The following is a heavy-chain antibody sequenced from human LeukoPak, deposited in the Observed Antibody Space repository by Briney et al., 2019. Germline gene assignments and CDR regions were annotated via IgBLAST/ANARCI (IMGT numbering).Heavy chain of an antibody. CDR1: GYIFTAYG. J-gene: IGHJ5*02. V-gene: IGHV1-18*04. CDR3: ARDIRFLENNWFDP. Sequence: GASVKVSCKASGYIFTAYGISWVRQAPGQGLEWMGWISVDSGNTKYAQKFQGRVTMTTETSTSTAYMELGSLRSEDTAVYYCARDIRFLENNWFDPWGQGTLVTVSS. CDR2: ISVDSGNT. D-gene: IGHD3-3*01.